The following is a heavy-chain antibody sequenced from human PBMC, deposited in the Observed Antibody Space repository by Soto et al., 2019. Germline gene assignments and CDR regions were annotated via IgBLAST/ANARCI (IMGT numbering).Heavy chain of an antibody. Sequence: GGSLRLSCAASGFTFSTYAMHWVRQAPGKGLEWVAVISYDGSNKYYTDSVKGRFTISRDNSKNTLYLQMNSLRAEDTAVYYCARDKGWAVAGIEWGLGALVTVSS. CDR3: ARDKGWAVAGIE. V-gene: IGHV3-30-3*01. CDR2: ISYDGSNK. CDR1: GFTFSTYA. D-gene: IGHD6-19*01. J-gene: IGHJ4*02.